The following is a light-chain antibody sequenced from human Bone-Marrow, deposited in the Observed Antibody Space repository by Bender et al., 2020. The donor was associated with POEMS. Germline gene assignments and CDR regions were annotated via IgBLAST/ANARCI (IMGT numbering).Light chain of an antibody. CDR2: GVN. Sequence: QSALTQPASVSGSPGQSITISCSGTSSDVGGYDHVSWYQQHPGRAPKLMIYGVNHRPSGVSNRFSGSKSGNTASLTISGLQPEDEADYYCCSYAGRSSFVFGGGTKLTVL. J-gene: IGLJ2*01. CDR1: SSDVGGYDH. V-gene: IGLV2-23*02. CDR3: CSYAGRSSFV.